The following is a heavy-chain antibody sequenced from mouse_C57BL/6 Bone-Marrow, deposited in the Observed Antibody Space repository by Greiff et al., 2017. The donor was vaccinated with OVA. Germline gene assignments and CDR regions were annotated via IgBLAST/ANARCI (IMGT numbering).Heavy chain of an antibody. J-gene: IGHJ3*01. Sequence: SCKASGYTFTSYWMQWVKQRPGQGLEWIGEIDPSDSYTNYNQKFKGKATLTVDTSSSTAYRQLSSLTSEDSAVYYCARDSSGYGAWFAYWGQGTLVTVSA. V-gene: IGHV1-50*01. CDR3: ARDSSGYGAWFAY. D-gene: IGHD3-2*02. CDR1: GYTFTSYW. CDR2: IDPSDSYT.